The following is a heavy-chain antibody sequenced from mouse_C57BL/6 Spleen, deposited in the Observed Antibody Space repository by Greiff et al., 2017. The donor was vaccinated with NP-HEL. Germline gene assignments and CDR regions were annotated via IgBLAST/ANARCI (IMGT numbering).Heavy chain of an antibody. D-gene: IGHD1-1*01. V-gene: IGHV14-3*01. Sequence: VQLQQSVAELVRPGASVKLSCTASGFNIKNTYMHWVKQRPEQGLEWLGRIDPANGNAKYDAKFKGKATITADTSSNTANLQLSSLTLEDTAIDYCARWGGSSPWFAYWGQGTLVTVSA. J-gene: IGHJ3*01. CDR1: GFNIKNTY. CDR2: IDPANGNA. CDR3: ARWGGSSPWFAY.